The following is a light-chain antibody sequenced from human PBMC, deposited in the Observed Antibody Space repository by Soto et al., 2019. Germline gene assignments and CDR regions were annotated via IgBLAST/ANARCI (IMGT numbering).Light chain of an antibody. CDR2: DVS. CDR1: SSDVGGYNY. Sequence: QSALTQPASVSGSPGQSITISCTGTSSDVGGYNYVSWYQQHPGKAPKLMIYDVSNRPSGVSNRFSGSKSGNTASLTISGLQAEDEADYYCSSYTSSSNWVFGGGIKLTVL. J-gene: IGLJ3*02. CDR3: SSYTSSSNWV. V-gene: IGLV2-14*01.